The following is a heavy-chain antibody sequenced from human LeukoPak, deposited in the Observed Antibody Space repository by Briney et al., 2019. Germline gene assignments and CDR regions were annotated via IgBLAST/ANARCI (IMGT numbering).Heavy chain of an antibody. J-gene: IGHJ4*02. CDR2: INQDASAK. Sequence: PGGSLRLSCAASGFTLSSHWMTWVRQPPGKGLEWVANINQDASAKYYVASVRGRFTISRDNAKNSIYLQMNSLRVDDTAVYYCARWDIRGTAHQLDYWGQGTLVTVSS. V-gene: IGHV3-7*01. D-gene: IGHD5-12*01. CDR3: ARWDIRGTAHQLDY. CDR1: GFTLSSHW.